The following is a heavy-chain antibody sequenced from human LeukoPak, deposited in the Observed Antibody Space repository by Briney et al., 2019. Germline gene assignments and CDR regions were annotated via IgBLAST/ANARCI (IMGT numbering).Heavy chain of an antibody. CDR1: GGSISSGDYY. Sequence: SETLSLTCTVSGGSISSGDYYWSWIRQPPGKGLEWIGYIYYSGSTYYNPSLKSRVTISVDTSKNQFSLKLSSVTAADRAVYYCARVLYSSSWYDIDSWGQGTLVTVSS. CDR3: ARVLYSSSWYDIDS. J-gene: IGHJ4*02. V-gene: IGHV4-30-4*01. D-gene: IGHD6-13*01. CDR2: IYYSGST.